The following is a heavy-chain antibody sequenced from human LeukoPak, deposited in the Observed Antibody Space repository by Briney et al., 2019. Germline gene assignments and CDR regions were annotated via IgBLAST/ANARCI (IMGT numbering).Heavy chain of an antibody. CDR1: GGTFSSYA. CDR2: IIPIFGTA. Sequence: ASVEVSCKASGGTFSSYAISWVRQAPGQGLEWMGGIIPIFGTANYAQKFQGRVTITADESTSTAYMELSSLRSEDTAVYYCARGGDSSSWYLGLLGYYYGMDVWGKGTTVTVSS. CDR3: ARGGDSSSWYLGLLGYYYGMDV. J-gene: IGHJ6*04. V-gene: IGHV1-69*01. D-gene: IGHD6-13*01.